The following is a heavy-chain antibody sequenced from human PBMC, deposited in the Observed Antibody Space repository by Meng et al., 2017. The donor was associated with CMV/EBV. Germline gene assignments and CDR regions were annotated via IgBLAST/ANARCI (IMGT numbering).Heavy chain of an antibody. CDR1: GFTVSSHY. J-gene: IGHJ4*02. Sequence: GESLKISCAASGFTVSSHYMSWVRQAPGKGLEWVSVIYSGGSTYYADSVKGRFTISRDNSKNTLYLQMNSLRAEDTAVYYCARDRYWGQGTLVTVSS. CDR2: IYSGGST. CDR3: ARDRY. V-gene: IGHV3-66*02.